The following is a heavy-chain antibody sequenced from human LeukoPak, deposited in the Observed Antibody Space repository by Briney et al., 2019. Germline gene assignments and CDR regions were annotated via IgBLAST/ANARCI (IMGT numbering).Heavy chain of an antibody. CDR3: ARDDKGIAVAGFDY. V-gene: IGHV3-11*04. CDR2: ISSSGSTI. Sequence: KTGGSLRLSCAASGFTFSNYYMSWIRQAPGKGLEWVTDISSSGSTIYYADSVKGRFTISRDNAKNSLYLQMNSLRAEDTAVYYCARDDKGIAVAGFDYWGQGTLVTVSS. D-gene: IGHD6-19*01. J-gene: IGHJ4*02. CDR1: GFTFSNYY.